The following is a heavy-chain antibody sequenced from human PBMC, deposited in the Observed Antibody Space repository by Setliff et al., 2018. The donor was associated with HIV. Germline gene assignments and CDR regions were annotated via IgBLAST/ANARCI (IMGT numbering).Heavy chain of an antibody. Sequence: PSETLSLTCNVSGGSISRSSYYWGWVRQPPGKGLEWIGSVFYSGTTYYNPSLKSRVAISVDTSRSQFSLKLRSVTAADTAVYYCARHKTNYDFYAFDVWGQGTMVTVSS. CDR3: ARHKTNYDFYAFDV. V-gene: IGHV4-39*01. CDR1: GGSISRSSYY. J-gene: IGHJ3*01. D-gene: IGHD3-3*01. CDR2: VFYSGTT.